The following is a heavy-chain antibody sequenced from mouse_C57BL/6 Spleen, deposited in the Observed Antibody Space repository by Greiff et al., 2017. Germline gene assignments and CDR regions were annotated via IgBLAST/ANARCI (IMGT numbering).Heavy chain of an antibody. D-gene: IGHD2-3*01. J-gene: IGHJ4*01. CDR2: INPSTGGT. CDR1: GYSFTGYY. V-gene: IGHV1-43*01. Sequence: EVKLVESGPELVKPGASVKISCKASGYSFTGYYMHWVKQSSEKSLEWIGEINPSTGGTSYNQKFKGKATLTVDKSSSTAYMQLKSLTSEDSAVYYCARGDGYLDYWGQGTSVTVSS. CDR3: ARGDGYLDY.